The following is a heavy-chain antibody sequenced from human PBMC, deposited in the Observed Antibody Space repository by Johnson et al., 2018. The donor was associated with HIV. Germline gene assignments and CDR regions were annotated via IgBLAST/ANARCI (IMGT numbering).Heavy chain of an antibody. J-gene: IGHJ3*02. CDR2: ISYDGPNK. V-gene: IGHV3-30-3*01. CDR1: GFTFSSYV. CDR3: ARDRGLRYFDWLSDHDAFDI. Sequence: QVHLVESGGGVAQPGRSLRLSCAASGFTFSSYVMQWVRQAPGKGLEWVAFISYDGPNKYYADSVKGRFTISRDNSKNSLYLQMNSLRAEDTAVFYCARDRGLRYFDWLSDHDAFDIWGQGTMVTVSS. D-gene: IGHD3-9*01.